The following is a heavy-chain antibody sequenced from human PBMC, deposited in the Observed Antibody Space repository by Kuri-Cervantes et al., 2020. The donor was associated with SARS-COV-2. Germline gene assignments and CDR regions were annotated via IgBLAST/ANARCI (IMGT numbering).Heavy chain of an antibody. J-gene: IGHJ5*02. CDR1: GDSISRSSYY. Sequence: SETLSLTCTISGDSISRSSYYWGWIRQPPGKGLEWIGSIYYSGSTYYNPSLKSRVTISVDTSKNQFSLKLSSVTAADTAVYYCARRVDYKYWFDPWGQGTLVTVSS. V-gene: IGHV4-39*01. CDR3: ARRVDYKYWFDP. D-gene: IGHD4/OR15-4a*01. CDR2: IYYSGST.